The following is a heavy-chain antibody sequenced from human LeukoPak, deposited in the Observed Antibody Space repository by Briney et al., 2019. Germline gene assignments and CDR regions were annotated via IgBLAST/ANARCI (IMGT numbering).Heavy chain of an antibody. CDR3: ARVYTYYDFWSGYYTVAEGFDP. Sequence: ASVKVSCKASGYTFTSYGISWVRQAPGQGLEWMGWISAYNGNTNYAQKLQGRVTMTTDTSTSTAYMELSSLRSEDTAVYYCARVYTYYDFWSGYYTVAEGFDPWGQGTLVTVSS. J-gene: IGHJ5*02. D-gene: IGHD3-3*01. CDR1: GYTFTSYG. CDR2: ISAYNGNT. V-gene: IGHV1-18*01.